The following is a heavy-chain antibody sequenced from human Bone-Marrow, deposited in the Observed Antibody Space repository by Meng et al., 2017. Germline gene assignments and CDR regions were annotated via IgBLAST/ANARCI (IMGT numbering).Heavy chain of an antibody. D-gene: IGHD2-15*01. CDR1: GFTFSSYA. CDR3: ARDRKKYCSGGSCSYYGMDV. Sequence: GESLKISCAASGFTFSSYAMHWVRQAPGKGLEWVAVISYDGSNKYYADSVKGRFTISIDNSKNTLYLQMNSLRAEDTAVYYCARDRKKYCSGGSCSYYGMDVWGQGTTVTVSS. V-gene: IGHV3-30*04. J-gene: IGHJ6*02. CDR2: ISYDGSNK.